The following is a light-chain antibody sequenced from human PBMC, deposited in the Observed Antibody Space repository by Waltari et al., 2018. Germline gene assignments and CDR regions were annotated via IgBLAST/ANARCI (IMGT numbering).Light chain of an antibody. CDR1: QSVSAY. V-gene: IGKV3-11*01. Sequence: EVVLTQSPATLSLSPGEGATLPCRASQSVSAYLAWYQQKQVQAPRLLIYGSSTRATGVPDRFSGRGSGTDFSLTISSVEPEDSAVYYCQHTTDWPPAFTFGPGTRVDLK. J-gene: IGKJ3*01. CDR2: GSS. CDR3: QHTTDWPPAFT.